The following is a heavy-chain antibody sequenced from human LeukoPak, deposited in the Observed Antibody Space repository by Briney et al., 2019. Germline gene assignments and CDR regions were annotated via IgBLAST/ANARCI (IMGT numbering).Heavy chain of an antibody. Sequence: GGSLRLSCAASGVTFSGSAIHWVRQSSGQGLEWVGQIDKKDKGYATATAYAASVKGRFTISRDDSINTAYLQMNSLKTEDTAMYYCTTCGGDCYSNFDYWGQGTLVTVSS. J-gene: IGHJ4*02. CDR1: GVTFSGSA. V-gene: IGHV3-73*01. D-gene: IGHD2-21*02. CDR3: TTCGGDCYSNFDY. CDR2: IDKKDKGYATAT.